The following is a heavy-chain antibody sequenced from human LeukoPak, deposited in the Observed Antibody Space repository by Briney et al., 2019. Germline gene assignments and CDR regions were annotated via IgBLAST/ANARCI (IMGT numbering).Heavy chain of an antibody. CDR1: GYTFTCCG. J-gene: IGHJ5*02. V-gene: IGHV1-18*01. CDR2: ICAYNGNT. CDR3: ARDTFDIVVVPAAYNWFDP. Sequence: AGVKVSCKGSGYTFTCCGISWVRPAPGQGVEWVGWICAYNGNTNYAQKLRGRVTLTTDTSTSTAYMEPRSLRSDDPAVYYSARDTFDIVVVPAAYNWFDPWGQGTLVTVSS. D-gene: IGHD2-2*01.